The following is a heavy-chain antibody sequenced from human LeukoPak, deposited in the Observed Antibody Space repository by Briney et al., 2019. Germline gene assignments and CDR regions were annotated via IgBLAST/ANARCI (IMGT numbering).Heavy chain of an antibody. J-gene: IGHJ4*02. CDR1: GFTFSTNI. D-gene: IGHD3-10*01. Sequence: GGSLRLSCATSGFTFSTNIMHWVRQAPGKGLEWVAAIWSDASIKYYAESVKGRFSISRDNSRNTLYLELSSLRAEDTALYYCAKDLYGSGSFDYWGQGTLVTVSS. V-gene: IGHV3-30*02. CDR2: IWSDASIK. CDR3: AKDLYGSGSFDY.